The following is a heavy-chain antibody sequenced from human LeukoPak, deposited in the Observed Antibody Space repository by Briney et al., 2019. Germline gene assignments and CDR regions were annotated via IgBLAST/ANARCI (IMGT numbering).Heavy chain of an antibody. V-gene: IGHV4-31*03. J-gene: IGHJ4*02. CDR2: IYYSGST. CDR3: ARGRQGYYDSSGYPDY. Sequence: PSETLSLTCTVSGGSISSGGYYWSWIRQHPGKGLEWIGYIYYSGSTYYNPSLKSRVTISVDTSKNQFSLKLSSVTAADTAVYYCARGRQGYYDSSGYPDYWGQGTLVTVSP. CDR1: GGSISSGGYY. D-gene: IGHD3-22*01.